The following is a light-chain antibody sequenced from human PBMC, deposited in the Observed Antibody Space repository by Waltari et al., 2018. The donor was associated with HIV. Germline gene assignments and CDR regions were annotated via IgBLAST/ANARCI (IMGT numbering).Light chain of an antibody. Sequence: QSVLTQPPSASGTPGQRVTISCSGGSSNIGNNHVSWYQQFPGTAPKLLIYRDNQRPSGVPDRFSGSKSGTSASLVISGLRAEDEADYYCSSFTTSITVVFGGGTKLTVL. CDR3: SSFTTSITVV. CDR1: SSNIGNNH. V-gene: IGLV1-47*01. CDR2: RDN. J-gene: IGLJ2*01.